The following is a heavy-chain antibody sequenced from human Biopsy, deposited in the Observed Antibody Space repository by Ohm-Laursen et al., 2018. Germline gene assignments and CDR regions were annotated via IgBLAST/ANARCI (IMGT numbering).Heavy chain of an antibody. V-gene: IGHV1-69*13. CDR2: INSMFGTT. D-gene: IGHD1-1*01. CDR1: GVTFSSFG. CDR3: AKRGVERGRPLAY. J-gene: IGHJ4*02. Sequence: ASVKVSCNPSGVTFSSFGISWVRQAPGQGLEWMGEINSMFGTTNYAQTFQVRVTITADESTSTAYMEVSSLRSEDTAVYYCAKRGVERGRPLAYWGQGALVIVSS.